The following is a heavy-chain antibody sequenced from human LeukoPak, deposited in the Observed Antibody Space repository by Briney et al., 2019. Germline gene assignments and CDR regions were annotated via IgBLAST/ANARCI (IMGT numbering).Heavy chain of an antibody. Sequence: GGSLRLSCAASGFTFTTYWMHWVRQAPGKGLVWVSHINSDGSITSYADSVKGRFTISRDNAKNTLYQQMNSLRAEDTAVYYCARDAVDTANAVWGQGTTVTVSS. J-gene: IGHJ6*02. CDR1: GFTFTTYW. V-gene: IGHV3-74*01. D-gene: IGHD5-18*01. CDR2: INSDGSIT. CDR3: ARDAVDTANAV.